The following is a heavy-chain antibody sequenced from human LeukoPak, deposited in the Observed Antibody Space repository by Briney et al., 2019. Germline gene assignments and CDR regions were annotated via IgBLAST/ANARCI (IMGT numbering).Heavy chain of an antibody. D-gene: IGHD1-26*01. V-gene: IGHV4-34*01. CDR1: GGSFSGYY. CDR3: ARASGSYYGAPFDY. Sequence: SETLSLTCAVYGGSFSGYYWSWIRQPPGKGLEWIGEINHSGSTSYNPSLKSRVTISVDTSKNQFSLKLSSVTAADTAVYYCARASGSYYGAPFDYWGQGTLVTVSS. CDR2: INHSGST. J-gene: IGHJ4*02.